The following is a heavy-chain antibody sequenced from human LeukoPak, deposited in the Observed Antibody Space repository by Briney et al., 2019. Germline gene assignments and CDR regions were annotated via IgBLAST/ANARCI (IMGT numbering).Heavy chain of an antibody. CDR1: GGSISTYY. Sequence: SETLSLTCTVSGGSISTYYWSWIRQPPGKGLEWIGFIYYSGSTNYNPSLKSRITMSVDTSKNQSSLKLNSVTAADTAVYYCARDRVTDYYDSSGYYYNWFDPWGQGTLVTVSS. CDR2: IYYSGST. V-gene: IGHV4-59*01. D-gene: IGHD3-22*01. J-gene: IGHJ5*02. CDR3: ARDRVTDYYDSSGYYYNWFDP.